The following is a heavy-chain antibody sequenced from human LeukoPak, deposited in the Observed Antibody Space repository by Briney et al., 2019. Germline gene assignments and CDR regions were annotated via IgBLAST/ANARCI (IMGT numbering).Heavy chain of an antibody. CDR3: ARDNHRSSWSWFDP. CDR2: ISAYNGNT. D-gene: IGHD6-13*01. V-gene: IGHV1-18*04. Sequence: ASVKVSRKASGYTFTSSYMHWVPQTPGQGLEWMGWISAYNGNTKCAQEFQGRVAMTTDTSTSTAYMELRSLSSDDTAVYHCARDNHRSSWSWFDPWGQGTLVTVSS. J-gene: IGHJ5*02. CDR1: GYTFTSSY.